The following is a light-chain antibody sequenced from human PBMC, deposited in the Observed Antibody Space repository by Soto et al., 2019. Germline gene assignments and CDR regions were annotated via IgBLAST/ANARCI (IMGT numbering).Light chain of an antibody. CDR3: QQYNNWWT. V-gene: IGKV3-15*01. CDR1: QSVSSS. J-gene: IGKJ1*01. CDR2: GAS. Sequence: EIVMTQSPATLSVSLGERATLSCGASQSVSSSLAWYQQKPGQPPRLLIYGASTRATGFPARFSGSGSGTEFTLTISSLQSEDFAVYYCQQYNNWWTFGQGTKVDIK.